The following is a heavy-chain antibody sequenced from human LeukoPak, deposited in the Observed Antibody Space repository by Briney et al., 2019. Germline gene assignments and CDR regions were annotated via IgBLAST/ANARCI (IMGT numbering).Heavy chain of an antibody. CDR2: IYYSGST. Sequence: SETLSLTCAVSGGSISSSSNYWGWIRQPPGKGLEWIGSIYYSGSTYYNPSLKSRVTISVDTSKNQFSLKLSSVTAADTAVYYCARDDKLYCGGDCCLAPHYNWFDPWGQGTLVTVSS. V-gene: IGHV4-39*07. CDR1: GGSISSSSNY. D-gene: IGHD2-21*02. CDR3: ARDDKLYCGGDCCLAPHYNWFDP. J-gene: IGHJ5*02.